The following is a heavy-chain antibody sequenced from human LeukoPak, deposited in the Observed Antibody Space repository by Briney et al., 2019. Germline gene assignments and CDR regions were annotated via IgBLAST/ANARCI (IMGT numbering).Heavy chain of an antibody. CDR2: IHFSGNT. D-gene: IGHD2-15*01. CDR1: GGAISTYY. J-gene: IGHJ4*02. CDR3: ARYRTAWYYFDY. Sequence: SETLSLTCTVSGGAISTYYWSWVRQPPGKGLEWIGYIHFSGNTNYNPSLKSRVTLSVGTSKNQFSLELSSVTAADTAVYYCARYRTAWYYFDYWGQGTLVTVSS. V-gene: IGHV4-59*01.